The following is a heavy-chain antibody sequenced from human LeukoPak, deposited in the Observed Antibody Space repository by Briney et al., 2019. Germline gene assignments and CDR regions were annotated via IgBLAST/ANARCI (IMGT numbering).Heavy chain of an antibody. V-gene: IGHV1-2*02. CDR3: ARDHHYYGSGSSNWFDP. Sequence: ASVKVSCKASGYSFTGYYMHWVRQAPGQGLEWMGWINPNNGGTNYAQKFQGRVTMTTDTSTSTAYMELRSLRSDDTAVYYCARDHHYYGSGSSNWFDPWGQGTLVTVSS. J-gene: IGHJ5*02. D-gene: IGHD3-10*01. CDR2: INPNNGGT. CDR1: GYSFTGYY.